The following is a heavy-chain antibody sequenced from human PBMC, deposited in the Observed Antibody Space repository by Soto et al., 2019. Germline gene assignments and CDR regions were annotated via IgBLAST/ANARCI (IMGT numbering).Heavy chain of an antibody. J-gene: IGHJ6*02. D-gene: IGHD6-19*01. CDR2: IDPSDSYT. V-gene: IGHV5-10-1*01. CDR3: ARHAQQWLVQRDYGMDV. CDR1: GYSFTSYW. Sequence: PGESLKISCKGSGYSFTSYWISWVRQMPGKGLEWMGRIDPSDSYTNYSPSFQGHVTISADKSISTAYLQWSSLKASDTAMYYCARHAQQWLVQRDYGMDVWGQGTTVTLSS.